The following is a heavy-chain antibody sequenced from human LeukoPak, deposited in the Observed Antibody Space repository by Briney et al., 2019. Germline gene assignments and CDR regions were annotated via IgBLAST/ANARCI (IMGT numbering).Heavy chain of an antibody. J-gene: IGHJ4*02. CDR3: ARVGGGRYYAGRWAFDY. V-gene: IGHV4-34*01. CDR2: INHGGST. CDR1: GGSFSGYY. D-gene: IGHD1-26*01. Sequence: SETLSLTCAVYGGSFSGYYWSWIRQPPGKGLEWIGEINHGGSTNYNPSLKSRVTISVDTSKNQFSLKLSSVTAADTAVYYCARVGGGRYYAGRWAFDYWGQGTLVTVSS.